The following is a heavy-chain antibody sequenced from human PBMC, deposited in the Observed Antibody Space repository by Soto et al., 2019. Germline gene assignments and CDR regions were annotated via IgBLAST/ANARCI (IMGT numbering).Heavy chain of an antibody. V-gene: IGHV4-30-4*01. CDR1: GGSISSGDYF. D-gene: IGHD3-9*01. Sequence: QVQLQESGPGLVKPSQTLSLTCTGSGGSISSGDYFWSWIRQSPGKGLEWIGYISSIGSTYYNPSLKSRVSVSRDTSKNQFSLKLSSVTTTDTAVYYCARGLVIRPYYYHGMDVWGQGTTVTVSS. CDR2: ISSIGST. J-gene: IGHJ6*02. CDR3: ARGLVIRPYYYHGMDV.